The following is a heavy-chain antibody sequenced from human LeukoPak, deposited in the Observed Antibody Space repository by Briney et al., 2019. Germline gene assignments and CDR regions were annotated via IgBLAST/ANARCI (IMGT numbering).Heavy chain of an antibody. J-gene: IGHJ6*02. V-gene: IGHV3-53*01. CDR1: GFTVSSNY. Sequence: PGGSLRLSCAASGFTVSSNYMSWVRQAPGKGLEWVSVIYSGGSTYYADSVKGRFTISRDNSKNTLYLQMNSLRAEDTAVYYCARDPGYCGSGDPGYYYGMDVWGQGTTVTVSS. D-gene: IGHD3-10*01. CDR2: IYSGGST. CDR3: ARDPGYCGSGDPGYYYGMDV.